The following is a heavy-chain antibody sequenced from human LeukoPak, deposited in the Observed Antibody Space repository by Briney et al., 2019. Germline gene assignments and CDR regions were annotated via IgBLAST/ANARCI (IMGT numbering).Heavy chain of an antibody. CDR3: AVHLPGDYLDR. J-gene: IGHJ4*02. Sequence: RASVRVSCKASGYALNIYDINWVRQATGQGLEWMGWMNPDSGNTGFAQKFQGRVTMTRNTSITTAYMGLSSLRFEDTAVYYCAVHLPGDYLDRWGQGTLVTVSS. CDR2: MNPDSGNT. V-gene: IGHV1-8*01. CDR1: GYALNIYD.